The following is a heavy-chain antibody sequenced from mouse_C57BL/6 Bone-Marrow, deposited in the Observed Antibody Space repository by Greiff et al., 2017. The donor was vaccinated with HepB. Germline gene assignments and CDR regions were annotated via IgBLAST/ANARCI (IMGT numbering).Heavy chain of an antibody. CDR3: ARSTIPSYWYFDV. D-gene: IGHD2-1*01. J-gene: IGHJ1*03. CDR1: GYTFTSYW. CDR2: IYPSDSET. Sequence: QVQLKQPGAELVRPGSSVKLSCKASGYTFTSYWMDWVKQRPGQGLEWIGNIYPSDSETHYNQKFKDKATLTVDKSSSTAYMQLSSLTSEDSAVYYCARSTIPSYWYFDVWGTGTTVTVSS. V-gene: IGHV1-61*01.